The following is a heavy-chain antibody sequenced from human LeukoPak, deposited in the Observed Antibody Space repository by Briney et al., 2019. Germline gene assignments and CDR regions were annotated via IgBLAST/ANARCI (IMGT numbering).Heavy chain of an antibody. CDR2: IYYSGST. CDR3: ARVSGHIVVVPAANYYMDV. D-gene: IGHD2-2*01. J-gene: IGHJ6*03. V-gene: IGHV4-59*08. Sequence: SETLSLTCTVSGGSISNYYWSWIRQPPGKGLEWIAYIYYSGSTNYSPSLKSRLTISVDTSKNQFSLKLSSVTAADTAVYYCARVSGHIVVVPAANYYMDVWGKGTTVTVSS. CDR1: GGSISNYY.